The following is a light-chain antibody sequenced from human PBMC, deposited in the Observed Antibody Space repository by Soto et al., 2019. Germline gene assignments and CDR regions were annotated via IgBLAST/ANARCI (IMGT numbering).Light chain of an antibody. CDR3: SSYTSSSFWV. CDR1: SSDVGGYNY. CDR2: DVS. J-gene: IGLJ3*02. Sequence: QSALTQPASVSGSPGQSITISCTGTSSDVGGYNYVSWYQQHPGKAPKLMIYDVSNRPSGVSNRFSGSKSGNTASLTISGLQAEDEADYYCSSYTSSSFWVFGGGTKHRP. V-gene: IGLV2-14*01.